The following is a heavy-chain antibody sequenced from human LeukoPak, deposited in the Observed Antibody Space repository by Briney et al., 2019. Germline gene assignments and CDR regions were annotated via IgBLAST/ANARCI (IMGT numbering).Heavy chain of an antibody. CDR2: ISSSGSTI. D-gene: IGHD3-10*01. J-gene: IGHJ6*02. Sequence: GGSLSLFCAASGFTFSSYAMSWVRQAPGKGLEWVSYISSSGSTIYYADSVKGRFTISRDNAKNSLYLQMNSLRAEDTAVYYCARVYVLLWFGEYNGMDVWGQGAPITLSS. CDR1: GFTFSSYA. V-gene: IGHV3-48*03. CDR3: ARVYVLLWFGEYNGMDV.